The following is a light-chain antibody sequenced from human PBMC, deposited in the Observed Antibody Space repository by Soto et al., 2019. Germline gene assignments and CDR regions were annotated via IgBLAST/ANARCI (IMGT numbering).Light chain of an antibody. CDR3: QQYYGSSST. J-gene: IGKJ2*01. CDR2: RAS. Sequence: DIVMTQSPDSLAVSLGERATINCKSSQSVLYSSNNKNYLAWYQQKPGQPPKLLIYRASTRESGVPDRFSGSGSGTDFTLTISSLQAEDAAVYYCQQYYGSSSTFGQGTKLEIK. V-gene: IGKV4-1*01. CDR1: QSVLYSSNNKNY.